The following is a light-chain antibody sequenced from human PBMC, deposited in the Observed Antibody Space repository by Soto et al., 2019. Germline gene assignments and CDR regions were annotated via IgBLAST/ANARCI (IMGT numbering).Light chain of an antibody. Sequence: ETGLTQSPATLSVSPGERATFSCKASQSVTTNLAWYQQKPGQVPRLLIYGAFTRATGIPARFSGSGSGTEFTLSISSLPSDDFAIYHCQQYHSWPHTFGQGTKLEIK. V-gene: IGKV3-15*01. CDR3: QQYHSWPHT. J-gene: IGKJ2*01. CDR1: QSVTTN. CDR2: GAF.